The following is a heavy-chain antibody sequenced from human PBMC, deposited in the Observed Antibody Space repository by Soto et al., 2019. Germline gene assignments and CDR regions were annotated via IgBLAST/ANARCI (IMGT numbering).Heavy chain of an antibody. V-gene: IGHV3-30-3*01. CDR3: ARDYYYGSGSPWSLFDY. CDR2: ISYDGSNK. Sequence: GGSLRLSCAASGFTFSSYAMHWVRQAPGKGLEWVAVISYDGSNKYYADSVKGRFTISRDNSKNTLYLQMNSLRAEDTAVYYCARDYYYGSGSPWSLFDYWGQGTLVTVSS. D-gene: IGHD3-10*01. J-gene: IGHJ4*02. CDR1: GFTFSSYA.